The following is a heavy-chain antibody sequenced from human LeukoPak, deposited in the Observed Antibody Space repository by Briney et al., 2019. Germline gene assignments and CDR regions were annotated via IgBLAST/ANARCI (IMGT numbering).Heavy chain of an antibody. Sequence: PGGSLRLSCAASGFTFSSYSMNWVRQAPGKGLEWVSYISSSSSTIYYADSVKGRFTISRDNAKNSLYLQMNSLRAEDTAVYYCAPTSAYYYDSSGYYFPRYWGQGTLVTVSS. D-gene: IGHD3-22*01. J-gene: IGHJ4*02. CDR3: APTSAYYYDSSGYYFPRY. CDR2: ISSSSSTI. CDR1: GFTFSSYS. V-gene: IGHV3-48*04.